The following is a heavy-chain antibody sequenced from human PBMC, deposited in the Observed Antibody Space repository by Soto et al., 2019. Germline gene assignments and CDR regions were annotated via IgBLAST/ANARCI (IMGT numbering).Heavy chain of an antibody. CDR3: GRREGLATISYYFDY. J-gene: IGHJ4*02. CDR2: VYYSGST. CDR1: GGSVSSSSYY. V-gene: IGHV4-39*01. D-gene: IGHD3-9*01. Sequence: QLQLQESGPGLVKPSETLSLTCTVSGGSVSSSSYYWGWVRQPPGKGLEWIGSVYYSGSTYYNPSLEGRVTISVDKSKNQFSLKLMSLSAADTAVYYWGRREGLATISYYFDYWGQGALVTVSS.